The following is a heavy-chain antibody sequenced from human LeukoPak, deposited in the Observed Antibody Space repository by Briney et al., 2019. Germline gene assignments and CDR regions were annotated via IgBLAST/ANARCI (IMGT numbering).Heavy chain of an antibody. CDR1: GFTFSNYA. D-gene: IGHD5-12*01. CDR3: AKPFSSGYDSHFDW. Sequence: PAGSLRFSCAASGFTFSNYAMRWDRQAQGKGLEWVSAISGSGDGTSSASYVKRRFTIFRDNSKNTLYLQMNSLRAEDTAVYYCAKPFSSGYDSHFDWWGQGTLVTVSS. J-gene: IGHJ4*02. V-gene: IGHV3-23*01. CDR2: ISGSGDGT.